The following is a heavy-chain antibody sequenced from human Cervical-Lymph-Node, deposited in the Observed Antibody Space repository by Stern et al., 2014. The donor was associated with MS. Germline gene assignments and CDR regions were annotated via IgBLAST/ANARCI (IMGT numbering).Heavy chain of an antibody. D-gene: IGHD5-24*01. V-gene: IGHV4-30-4*01. CDR1: GGSISGAEYY. CDR3: SRDADGYSLVFGY. J-gene: IGHJ4*02. Sequence: QVQLQESGPGLVKPSQTLSLTCAVTGGSISGAEYYWSWIRQSPGKGLEWIGYIHNSGTTYYNPSLKSRVTISVDTSKNQFSLKLRSVTAADTAVYYCSRDADGYSLVFGYWGRGTLVTVSS. CDR2: IHNSGTT.